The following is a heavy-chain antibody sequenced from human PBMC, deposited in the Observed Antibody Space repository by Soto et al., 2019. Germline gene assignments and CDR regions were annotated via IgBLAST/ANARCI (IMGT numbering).Heavy chain of an antibody. CDR2: VSPPFRTS. V-gene: IGHV1-69*01. J-gene: IGHJ6*02. CDR3: ARGFYCGSGSYSPYGMDV. D-gene: IGHD3-10*01. Sequence: QVQLVQSGAAVKKPGSSVKVSCKTSGVSFNNNGIGWVRQAPGHGLEWMGGVSPPFRTSNYARKFQSRISLTADASTGTVNMGLSSVTSEDTAQYGWARGFYCGSGSYSPYGMDVWGQGTTVTGSS. CDR1: GVSFNNNG.